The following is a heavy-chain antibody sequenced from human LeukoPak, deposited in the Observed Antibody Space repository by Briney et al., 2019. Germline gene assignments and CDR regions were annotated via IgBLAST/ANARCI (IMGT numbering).Heavy chain of an antibody. D-gene: IGHD6-13*01. V-gene: IGHV3-23*01. CDR3: ATGIAAAGTFDY. Sequence: GGSLRLSCAASEFSVGSNYMSWVRQAPGKGLEWVSAISGSGGSTYYADSVKGRFTISRDNSKNTLYLQMNSLRAEDTAVYYCATGIAAAGTFDYWGQGTLVTVSS. CDR2: ISGSGGST. CDR1: EFSVGSNY. J-gene: IGHJ4*02.